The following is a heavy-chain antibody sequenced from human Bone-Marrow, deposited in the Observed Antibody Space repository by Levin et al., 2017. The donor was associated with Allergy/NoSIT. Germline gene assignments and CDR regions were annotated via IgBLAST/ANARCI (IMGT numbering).Heavy chain of an antibody. Sequence: SQTLSLTCHVSGGSISRSTYYWGWVRQPPGRGLEWIANIYYSGSIYYNPSLKSRVTITIDTSKNQFSLKLSSVTAADTAMYYCARETIMGATRWFDPWGQGTLVTVSS. V-gene: IGHV4-39*07. CDR1: GGSISRSTYY. CDR2: IYYSGSI. J-gene: IGHJ5*02. D-gene: IGHD1-26*01. CDR3: ARETIMGATRWFDP.